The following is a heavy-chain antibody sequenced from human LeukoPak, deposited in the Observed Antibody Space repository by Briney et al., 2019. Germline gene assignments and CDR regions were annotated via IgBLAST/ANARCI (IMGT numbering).Heavy chain of an antibody. CDR2: ISYDGSNK. D-gene: IGHD3-22*01. CDR3: ARDSDSSGPNWFDP. V-gene: IGHV3-30-3*01. Sequence: GGSLRLSCAASGFTFSSYAMHWVRQAPGKGLEWMAVISYDGSNKYYADSVKGRFTISRDNSKNTLYLQTNSLRAEDTAVYYCARDSDSSGPNWFDPWGQGTLVTVSS. CDR1: GFTFSSYA. J-gene: IGHJ5*02.